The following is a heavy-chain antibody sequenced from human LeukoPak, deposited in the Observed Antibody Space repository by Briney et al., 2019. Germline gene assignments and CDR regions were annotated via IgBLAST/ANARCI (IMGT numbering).Heavy chain of an antibody. CDR1: GFTFSTYD. J-gene: IGHJ6*03. D-gene: IGHD5-18*01. CDR3: ARDGYSYGFYYYYYMDV. CDR2: ISSSSSYI. Sequence: GGSLRLSCAASGFTFSTYDMSWVRQAPGKGLEWVSSISSSSSYIYYADSVKGRFTISRDNAKNSLYLQMNSLRDEDTAVYYCARDGYSYGFYYYYYMDVWGKGTTVTVSS. V-gene: IGHV3-21*01.